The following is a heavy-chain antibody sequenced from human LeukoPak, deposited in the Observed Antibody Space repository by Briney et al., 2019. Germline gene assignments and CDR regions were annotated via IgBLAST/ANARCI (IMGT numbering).Heavy chain of an antibody. CDR1: GGSFSGYF. V-gene: IGHV4-34*01. Sequence: SETLSLTCAVYGGSFSGYFWSWLRQPPGKGLAWVGEINHSESTHYHPSLQRRVAISVDTSKNQFSLKLSSVTAADTAVYYCASASVVVTAKAYGMDVWGQGTTVTVSS. CDR3: ASASVVVTAKAYGMDV. D-gene: IGHD2-21*02. CDR2: INHSEST. J-gene: IGHJ6*02.